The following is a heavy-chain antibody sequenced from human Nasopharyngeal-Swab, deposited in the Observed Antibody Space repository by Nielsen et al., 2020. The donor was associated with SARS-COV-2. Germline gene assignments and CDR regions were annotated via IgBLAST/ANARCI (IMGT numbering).Heavy chain of an antibody. CDR3: VRERLTGGGAFDI. D-gene: IGHD2-15*01. CDR2: IKQDGSEA. V-gene: IGHV3-7*01. J-gene: IGHJ3*02. CDR1: GFPFSVYW. Sequence: GGSLRLSCAASGFPFSVYWMTWVRQAPGGGLEWVANIKQDGSEAFYADSVKGRFTISRDNAKRSLYLQLNSLSADDTALFYCVRERLTGGGAFDIWGQGTMVTVS.